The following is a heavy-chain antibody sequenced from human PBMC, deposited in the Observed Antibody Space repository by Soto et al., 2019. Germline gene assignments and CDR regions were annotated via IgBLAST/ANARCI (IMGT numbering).Heavy chain of an antibody. Sequence: ASVKVSCKASGYTFTSYGISWVRQAPGQGLEWMGWISAYNGNTNYAQKLQGRVTMTTDASTSTAYMELRSLRSDDTAVYYCARGIAYCGGDCQIPDYYYYMDGWGKGTAVTFSS. CDR1: GYTFTSYG. J-gene: IGHJ6*03. V-gene: IGHV1-18*01. D-gene: IGHD2-21*01. CDR3: ARGIAYCGGDCQIPDYYYYMDG. CDR2: ISAYNGNT.